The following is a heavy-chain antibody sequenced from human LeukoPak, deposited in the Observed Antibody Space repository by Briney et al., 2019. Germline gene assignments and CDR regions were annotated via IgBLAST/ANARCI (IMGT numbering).Heavy chain of an antibody. Sequence: PGGSLRLSCAASGFTFSSYSMNWVRQAPGKGLEWVSSISTSSSSSSYIYYADSVTGRFTISRDNAKNSLYLQMNSLRAEDTAVYYCARRATTERGHSYGLDYWGQGTLVTVSS. J-gene: IGHJ4*02. CDR3: ARRATTERGHSYGLDY. CDR2: ISTSSSSSSYI. CDR1: GFTFSSYS. V-gene: IGHV3-21*01. D-gene: IGHD5-18*01.